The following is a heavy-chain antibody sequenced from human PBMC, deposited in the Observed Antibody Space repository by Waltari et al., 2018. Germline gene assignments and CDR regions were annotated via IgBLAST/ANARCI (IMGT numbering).Heavy chain of an antibody. Sequence: QVQLQESGPGLVKPSETLSITCTVSGGSISSYYWSWIRQPPGKGLEWIGYIYYSGSTNHNPSLKSRVTISVDTSKNQFSLKLSSVTAADTAVYYCARRIGGYSGYPRDYYYYMDVWGKGTTVTVSS. CDR3: ARRIGGYSGYPRDYYYYMDV. J-gene: IGHJ6*03. CDR1: GGSISSYY. D-gene: IGHD5-12*01. CDR2: IYYSGST. V-gene: IGHV4-59*01.